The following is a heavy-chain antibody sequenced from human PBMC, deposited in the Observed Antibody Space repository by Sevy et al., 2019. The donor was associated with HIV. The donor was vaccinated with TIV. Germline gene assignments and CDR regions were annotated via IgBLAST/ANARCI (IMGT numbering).Heavy chain of an antibody. D-gene: IGHD3-22*01. J-gene: IGHJ3*02. CDR3: TTDSSGYYYGDAFDI. V-gene: IGHV3-15*01. Sequence: GGSLRLSCAASGFTFSNAWMSWVRQAPGKGLEWVGRIKSKTDGGTTDYAAPVEGRFTISRDNSKNTLYMQMNSLKTEDTAVYYCTTDSSGYYYGDAFDIWGQGTMVTVSS. CDR2: IKSKTDGGTT. CDR1: GFTFSNAW.